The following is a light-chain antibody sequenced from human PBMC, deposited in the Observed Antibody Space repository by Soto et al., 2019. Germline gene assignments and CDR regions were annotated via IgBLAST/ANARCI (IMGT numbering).Light chain of an antibody. Sequence: EIVLTQSPAILSVSPGERATLSCRASQSISRSLAWYQQKPGQAPRLLISDASTRATGIPDRFSGSGSGTDFTLTISRLEPEDFAVYYCQQRWSWPLTFGGGTKVDIK. CDR2: DAS. V-gene: IGKV3D-20*02. J-gene: IGKJ4*01. CDR3: QQRWSWPLT. CDR1: QSISRS.